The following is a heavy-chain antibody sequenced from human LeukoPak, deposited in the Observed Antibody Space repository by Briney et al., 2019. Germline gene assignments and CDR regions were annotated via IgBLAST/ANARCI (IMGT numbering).Heavy chain of an antibody. J-gene: IGHJ4*02. CDR2: ISTSSTYI. D-gene: IGHD5-18*01. CDR3: ARDGYSSGYLKALDY. V-gene: IGHV3-21*01. Sequence: GGSLRLSCAASGFTFSTYTMNWVRQAPGKGLEWVSSISTSSTYIYYADSVKGRFTISRDNDKNPLYLQMNSLRAEDTAVYYCARDGYSSGYLKALDYWGQGTQLTVSS. CDR1: GFTFSTYT.